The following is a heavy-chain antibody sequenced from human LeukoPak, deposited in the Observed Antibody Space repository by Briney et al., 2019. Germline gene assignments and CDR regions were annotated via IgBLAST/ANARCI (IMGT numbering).Heavy chain of an antibody. Sequence: GGSLRLSCAASGFIFSSYWMSWVRQVPGKGLEGVANIKQDGSEKYYVDFVKGRFTISRDNAKNSLYLQMNSLRAEDTAVYYCARYLSYYYDSSGYYYSLLFDYWGQGTLVTVSS. CDR2: IKQDGSEK. CDR1: GFIFSSYW. V-gene: IGHV3-7*01. D-gene: IGHD3-22*01. CDR3: ARYLSYYYDSSGYYYSLLFDY. J-gene: IGHJ4*02.